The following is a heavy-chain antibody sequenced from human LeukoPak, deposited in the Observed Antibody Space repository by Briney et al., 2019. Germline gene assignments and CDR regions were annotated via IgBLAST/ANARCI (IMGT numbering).Heavy chain of an antibody. CDR1: GGSISSYY. V-gene: IGHV4-4*07. CDR3: AGGDSGYENGYFDY. D-gene: IGHD5-12*01. CDR2: IYTSGST. Sequence: PSETLSLTCTVSGGSISSYYWSWIRQPAGKGLEWIGRIYTSGSTNYNPSLKSRVTMSVDTSKNQFSLKLSSVTAADTAVYYCAGGDSGYENGYFDYWGQGTLVTVSS. J-gene: IGHJ4*02.